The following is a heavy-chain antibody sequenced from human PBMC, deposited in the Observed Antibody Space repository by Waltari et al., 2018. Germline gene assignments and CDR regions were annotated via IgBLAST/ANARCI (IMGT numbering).Heavy chain of an antibody. CDR3: AKSSGIIYYYYGMDV. J-gene: IGHJ6*02. Sequence: EVQLVESGGGLVQPGRSLRLSCVASGFTFDDYAMHWVRQAPGKGLEWVSGISWNSGSIGYADSVKGRFTISRDNAKNSLYLQMNSLRAEDTALYYCAKSSGIIYYYYGMDVWGQGTTVTVSS. CDR1: GFTFDDYA. CDR2: ISWNSGSI. D-gene: IGHD1-26*01. V-gene: IGHV3-9*01.